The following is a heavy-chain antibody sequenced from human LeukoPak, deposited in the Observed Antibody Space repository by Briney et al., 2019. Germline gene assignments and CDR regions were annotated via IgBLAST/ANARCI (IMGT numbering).Heavy chain of an antibody. CDR1: GYSFTSYW. CDR3: ARRIGSGWYDY. V-gene: IGHV5-51*01. Sequence: GGSLQISCKGSGYSFTSYWIGWVRQMPGKGLEWLGIINPGDSDTRYSPSFQGQVTISADKSISTANLQWSSLKASDTNMYYCARRIGSGWYDYWGQGTLVTVSS. J-gene: IGHJ4*02. D-gene: IGHD6-19*01. CDR2: INPGDSDT.